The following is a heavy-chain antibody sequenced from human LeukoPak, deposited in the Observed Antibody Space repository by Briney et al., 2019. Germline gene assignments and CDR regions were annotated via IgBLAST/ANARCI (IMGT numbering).Heavy chain of an antibody. D-gene: IGHD3-22*01. CDR2: IIPIFGTA. CDR3: ASGYSPFFVDY. Sequence: SVKVSCKASGGTFSSYAISWVRQAPGQGLEWMGGIIPIFGTANYARKFQGRVTITADESTSTAYMELSSLRSEDTAVYYCASGYSPFFVDYWGQGTRVTVSS. CDR1: GGTFSSYA. J-gene: IGHJ4*02. V-gene: IGHV1-69*13.